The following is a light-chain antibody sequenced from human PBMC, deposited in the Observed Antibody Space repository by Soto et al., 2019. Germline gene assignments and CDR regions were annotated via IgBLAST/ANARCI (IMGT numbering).Light chain of an antibody. V-gene: IGKV1-5*01. CDR3: QHYYNYPFT. J-gene: IGKJ3*01. Sequence: DIQMPQSPSTLSASVGDRVTITCRASQSISSWLAWYQQAPGKAPKLLIYDVSSLESGGPSRFSGSGSGTAFTLTISSLQPDDFATYYCQHYYNYPFTFGPGTKVDIK. CDR1: QSISSW. CDR2: DVS.